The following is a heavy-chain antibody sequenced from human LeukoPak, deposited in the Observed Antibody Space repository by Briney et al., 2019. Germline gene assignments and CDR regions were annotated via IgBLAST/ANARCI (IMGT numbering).Heavy chain of an antibody. CDR3: ARGHTGQNWFDP. D-gene: IGHD2-8*02. CDR2: IYYSGST. J-gene: IGHJ5*02. CDR1: GGSISSSSNY. V-gene: IGHV4-39*07. Sequence: SETLSLTCTVSGGSISSSSNYWGWIRQPPGKGLEWIGSIYYSGSTYYNPSLKSRVTISVDTSKNQFSLKLSSVSAADTAIYYCARGHTGQNWFDPWGQGTLVTVSS.